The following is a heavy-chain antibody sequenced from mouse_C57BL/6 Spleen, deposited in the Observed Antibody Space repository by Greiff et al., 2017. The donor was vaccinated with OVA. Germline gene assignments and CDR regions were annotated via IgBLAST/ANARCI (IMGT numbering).Heavy chain of an antibody. Sequence: VQLQQSGTVLARPGASVKMSCKTSGYTFTSYWMHWVKQRPGQGLEWIGAIYPGNSDTSYNQKFKGKAKLTAVTSASTAYMELSSLTNEDSAVYYCTRNYGSSYDAMGYWGQGTSVTVSS. CDR2: IYPGNSDT. D-gene: IGHD1-1*01. CDR1: GYTFTSYW. J-gene: IGHJ4*01. CDR3: TRNYGSSYDAMGY. V-gene: IGHV1-5*01.